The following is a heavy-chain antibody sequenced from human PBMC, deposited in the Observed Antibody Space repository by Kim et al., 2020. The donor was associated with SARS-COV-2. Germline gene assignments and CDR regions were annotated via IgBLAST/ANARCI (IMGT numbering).Heavy chain of an antibody. V-gene: IGHV4-34*01. J-gene: IGHJ4*02. D-gene: IGHD3-3*01. Sequence: SETMSLTCAVYGGSFSGYYWSWIRQPPGKGLEWIGEINHSGSTNYNPSLKSRVTISVDTSKNQFSLKLSSVTAADTAVYYCARPYDFWSGYYTFDYWGQGTLVTVSS. CDR2: INHSGST. CDR1: GGSFSGYY. CDR3: ARPYDFWSGYYTFDY.